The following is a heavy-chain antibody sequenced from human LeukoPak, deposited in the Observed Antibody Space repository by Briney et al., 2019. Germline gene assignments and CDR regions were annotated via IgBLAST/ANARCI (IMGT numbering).Heavy chain of an antibody. V-gene: IGHV1-2*02. J-gene: IGHJ6*03. CDR3: ASDYDSSGYNYYYYYYMDV. CDR1: GYTFTGYY. Sequence: ASVKVSCKASGYTFTGYYMHWVRQAPGQGLELMGWIDPNSGGTNYAQKFQGRVTMTRDTSISTAYMELSRLRSDDTAVYYCASDYDSSGYNYYYYYYMDVWGKGTTVTVSS. CDR2: IDPNSGGT. D-gene: IGHD3-22*01.